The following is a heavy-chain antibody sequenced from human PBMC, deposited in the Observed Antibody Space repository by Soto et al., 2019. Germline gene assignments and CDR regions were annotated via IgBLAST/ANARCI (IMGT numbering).Heavy chain of an antibody. CDR3: ARVRYYYGMDV. Sequence: SETVSLTCTVSGGSISSYYWSWIRQPPGKGLEGIGYIYPSGSTNYNPSLKSRVTISVDTSKNQFSLKLSSVTAADAAVYYCARVRYYYGMDVWGQGTTVTV. V-gene: IGHV4-59*01. CDR1: GGSISSYY. J-gene: IGHJ6*02. CDR2: IYPSGST.